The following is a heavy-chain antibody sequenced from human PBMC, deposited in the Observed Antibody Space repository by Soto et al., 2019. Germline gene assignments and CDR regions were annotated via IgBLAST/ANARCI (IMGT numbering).Heavy chain of an antibody. CDR1: GGSISSYY. Sequence: SETLSLTCSVFGGSISSYYWSWIRQPPGKGLEWIGYIHYTGSTNYNPSFNNRVALSVDTFKNEFSLKLTSVTAADTAVYFCARESSGRYDWFDPWGQGTLVTVSS. V-gene: IGHV4-59*01. CDR2: IHYTGST. CDR3: ARESSGRYDWFDP. J-gene: IGHJ5*02. D-gene: IGHD1-26*01.